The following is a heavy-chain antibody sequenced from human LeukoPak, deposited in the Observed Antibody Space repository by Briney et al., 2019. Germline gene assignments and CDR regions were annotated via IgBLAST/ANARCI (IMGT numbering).Heavy chain of an antibody. V-gene: IGHV3-7*04. Sequence: GGSLRLSCATSGFTFSSFWMSWVRQAPGRGLEWVANIHPEGNEKYHVESVKGRLTISRDNTRDLLFLQMNGLRVEDTAVYYCARGDDFSGDHWGQGTLVTVSS. J-gene: IGHJ4*02. CDR2: IHPEGNEK. D-gene: IGHD1-1*01. CDR1: GFTFSSFW. CDR3: ARGDDFSGDH.